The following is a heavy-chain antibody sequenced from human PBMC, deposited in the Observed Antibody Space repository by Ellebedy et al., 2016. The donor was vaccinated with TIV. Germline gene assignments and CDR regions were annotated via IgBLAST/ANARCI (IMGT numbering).Heavy chain of an antibody. Sequence: GESLKISXAASGFTFSSYSMNWVRQAPRKGLEWVSYISSSSSTIYYADSVKGRFTLSRDNAKNSLYLQMNSLRAEDTAIYYCAGDIYYYTSGAWYSRFYWGQGTPVTVSS. CDR3: AGDIYYYTSGAWYSRFY. CDR2: ISSSSSTI. D-gene: IGHD3-22*01. V-gene: IGHV3-48*04. CDR1: GFTFSSYS. J-gene: IGHJ4*02.